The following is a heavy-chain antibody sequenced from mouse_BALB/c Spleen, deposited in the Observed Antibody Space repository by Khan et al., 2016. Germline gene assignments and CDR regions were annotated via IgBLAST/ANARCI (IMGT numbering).Heavy chain of an antibody. Sequence: EVELVESGPGLVKPSQSLSLTCTVTGYSITSDYAWNWIRQFPGNKLEWMGYISYSGIVSYNPSLKSRISITRDTFKNQFFLQLNSVTTEDTATXYCSRLPPWYFDVWGAGTTVTVSS. CDR2: ISYSGIV. J-gene: IGHJ1*01. CDR3: SRLPPWYFDV. CDR1: GYSITSDYA. V-gene: IGHV3-2*02.